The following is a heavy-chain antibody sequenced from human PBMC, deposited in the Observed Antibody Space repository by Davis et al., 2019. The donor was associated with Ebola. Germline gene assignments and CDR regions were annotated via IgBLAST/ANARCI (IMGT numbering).Heavy chain of an antibody. J-gene: IGHJ6*02. V-gene: IGHV3-30*18. CDR3: AKDRCRSRRCQDFFYGMDV. Sequence: PGGSLRLSCAASGFTFNSFGMHWVRQAPGPSLYFLPVLSDDGSNQYYTDSVEGRFTISRDNSKETLYLQVNSLRAEDTAVYYCAKDRCRSRRCQDFFYGMDVWGQGTTVTVSS. CDR1: GFTFNSFG. D-gene: IGHD2-2*01. CDR2: LSDDGSNQ.